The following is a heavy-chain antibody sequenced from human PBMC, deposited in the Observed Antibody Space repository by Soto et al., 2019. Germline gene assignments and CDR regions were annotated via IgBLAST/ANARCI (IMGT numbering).Heavy chain of an antibody. V-gene: IGHV1-3*01. CDR1: GYTFTSYA. Sequence: ASVKVSCKASGYTFTSYAMHWVRQAPGQRLEWMGWINAGNGNTKYSQKFQGRVTITRDTSASTAYMELSSLRSEDTAMYYCARGNSSGWYDLVDYWGQGTLVTVSS. CDR2: INAGNGNT. D-gene: IGHD6-19*01. CDR3: ARGNSSGWYDLVDY. J-gene: IGHJ4*02.